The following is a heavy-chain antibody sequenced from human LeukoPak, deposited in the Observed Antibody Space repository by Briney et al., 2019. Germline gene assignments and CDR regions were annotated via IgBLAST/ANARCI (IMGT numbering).Heavy chain of an antibody. CDR3: ARGPPGFSSSWYYYYMDV. V-gene: IGHV3-30*02. CDR1: GFTFSSYG. CDR2: IRYDGSNK. Sequence: PGGSLRLSCAASGFTFSSYGMHWVRQAPGKGLEWVAFIRYDGSNKYYADSVKGRFTISRDNSKNTLYLQMNSLRAEDTAVYYCARGPPGFSSSWYYYYMDVWGKGTTVTVSS. D-gene: IGHD6-13*01. J-gene: IGHJ6*03.